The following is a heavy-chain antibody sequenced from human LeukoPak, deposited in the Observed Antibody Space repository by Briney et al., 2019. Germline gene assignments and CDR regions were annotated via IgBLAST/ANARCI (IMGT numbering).Heavy chain of an antibody. Sequence: SETLSLTCAVYGGSFSGYYWSWIRQPPGKGLEWIGEINHSGGTNYNPSLKSRVTISVDTSKNQFSLKLRSVTAADTAVYYCARPRDYGDYVGAFDIWGQGTMVTVSS. V-gene: IGHV4-34*01. CDR2: INHSGGT. D-gene: IGHD4-17*01. CDR3: ARPRDYGDYVGAFDI. J-gene: IGHJ3*02. CDR1: GGSFSGYY.